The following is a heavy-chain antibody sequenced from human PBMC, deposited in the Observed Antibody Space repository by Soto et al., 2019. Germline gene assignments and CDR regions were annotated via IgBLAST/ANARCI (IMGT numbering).Heavy chain of an antibody. Sequence: QVQLVESGGGVVQPGRSLRLSCAASGFTFSSYGMHWVRQAPGKGLEWVAVISYDGSNKYYADSVKGRFTISRDNSKNTLYLQMNSLRAEDTAVYYCAKDLRVVGAVDYWGQGTLVSVSS. V-gene: IGHV3-30*18. D-gene: IGHD1-26*01. CDR3: AKDLRVVGAVDY. CDR1: GFTFSSYG. J-gene: IGHJ4*02. CDR2: ISYDGSNK.